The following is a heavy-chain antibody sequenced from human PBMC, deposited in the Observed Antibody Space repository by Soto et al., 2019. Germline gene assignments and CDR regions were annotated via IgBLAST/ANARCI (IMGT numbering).Heavy chain of an antibody. CDR3: ARYPPNWGHDY. Sequence: SDTLSLTCAVYGGSFSGYYWSWIRQPPGKGLEWIGEINHSGSTNYNPSLKSRVTISVDTSKNQFSLKLSSVTAADTAVYYCARYPPNWGHDYWGQGTLVTVSS. J-gene: IGHJ4*02. CDR2: INHSGST. D-gene: IGHD7-27*01. V-gene: IGHV4-34*01. CDR1: GGSFSGYY.